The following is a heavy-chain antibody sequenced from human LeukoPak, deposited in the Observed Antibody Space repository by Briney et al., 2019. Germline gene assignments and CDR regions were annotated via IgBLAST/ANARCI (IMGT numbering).Heavy chain of an antibody. CDR2: IYYSGST. V-gene: IGHV4-31*03. J-gene: IGHJ4*02. D-gene: IGHD1-14*01. CDR1: GGSISSGGYY. CDR3: ARVRLDGKPHFDY. Sequence: PSGTLSLTCTVSGGSISSGGYYWSWIRQHPGKGLEWIGYIYYSGSTYYNPSLKSRVTISVDTSKNQFSLKLSSVTAADTAVYYCARVRLDGKPHFDYWGQGTLVTVSS.